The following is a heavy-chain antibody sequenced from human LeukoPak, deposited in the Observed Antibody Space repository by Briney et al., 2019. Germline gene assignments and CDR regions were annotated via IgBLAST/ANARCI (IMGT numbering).Heavy chain of an antibody. CDR3: AREGTAGTNLNWFDP. V-gene: IGHV4-59*01. CDR1: GGSISSYY. CDR2: ISYSGSP. Sequence: SETLSLTCTVSGGSISSYYWSWIRQPPGRGLEWIGYISYSGSPNFNPSLKSRVTISVDTSKNQFSLKLSSVTAADTAVYYGAREGTAGTNLNWFDPWGQGTLVTVSS. J-gene: IGHJ5*02. D-gene: IGHD1-1*01.